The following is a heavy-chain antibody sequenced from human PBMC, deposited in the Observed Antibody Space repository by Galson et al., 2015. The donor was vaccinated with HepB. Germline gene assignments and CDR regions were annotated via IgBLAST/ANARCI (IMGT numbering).Heavy chain of an antibody. Sequence: CAISGDSVSSNSAAWNWIRQSPSRGLEWLGRTYYRSKWYNDYAVSVKSRITINPDTSKNQFSLQLNSVTPEDTAVYYCARNGVGYCSSTSCSNYYYYYGMDVWGQGTTVTVSS. J-gene: IGHJ6*02. CDR1: GDSVSSNSAA. D-gene: IGHD2-2*03. CDR2: TYYRSKWYN. V-gene: IGHV6-1*01. CDR3: ARNGVGYCSSTSCSNYYYYYGMDV.